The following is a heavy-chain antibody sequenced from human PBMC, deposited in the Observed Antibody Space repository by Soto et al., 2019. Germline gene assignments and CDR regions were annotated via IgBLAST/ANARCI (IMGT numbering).Heavy chain of an antibody. Sequence: SETLSLTCTVSGGSISSYYWSWIRQPPGKGLEWIGYIYYSGSTNYNPSLKSRVTISVDTSKNQFSLKLSSVTAADTAVYYCARGGGSGWPKNFAYWGQGTLVTVSS. J-gene: IGHJ4*02. CDR2: IYYSGST. V-gene: IGHV4-59*01. CDR1: GGSISSYY. D-gene: IGHD6-19*01. CDR3: ARGGGSGWPKNFAY.